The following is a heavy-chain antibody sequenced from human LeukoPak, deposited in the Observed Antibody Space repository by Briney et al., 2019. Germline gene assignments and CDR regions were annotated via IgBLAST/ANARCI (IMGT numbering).Heavy chain of an antibody. V-gene: IGHV4-39*01. CDR3: ARHWQQLTRFDY. Sequence: KPSETLSLTCSVSGDSVRNDFYYWGWIRQPPGKGLEWIGSIYYSGSTYYNPSLKSRLTISVDTSKNQFSLKLSSVTAADTAVYYCARHWQQLTRFDYWGQGTLVTVSS. J-gene: IGHJ4*02. D-gene: IGHD6-13*01. CDR1: GDSVRNDFYY. CDR2: IYYSGST.